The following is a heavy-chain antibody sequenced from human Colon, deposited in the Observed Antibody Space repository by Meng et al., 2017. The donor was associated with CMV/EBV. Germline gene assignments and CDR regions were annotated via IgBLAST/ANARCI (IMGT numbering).Heavy chain of an antibody. CDR3: ARDVMLPAPFFDP. J-gene: IGHJ5*02. V-gene: IGHV4-61*08. CDR2: IQNSGNT. CDR1: AGSVNSDDAF. D-gene: IGHD2-2*01. Sequence: SAGSVNSDDAFWTWLRQPPGKGLEWIGYIQNSGNTNYNPSLKSRITMSIDTSKNQFSLTLLSVTAADTAVYYCARDVMLPAPFFDPWGQGTLVTVSS.